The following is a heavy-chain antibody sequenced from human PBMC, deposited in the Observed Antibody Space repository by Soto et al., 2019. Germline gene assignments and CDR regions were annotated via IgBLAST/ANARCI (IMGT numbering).Heavy chain of an antibody. Sequence: SETLSLTCTVSGGSISTHYWAWIRQPPGKEKDWIGYIYYSGSTYYNPSLKSRVTISVDTSKNQFSLKLSSVTAADTAVYYCAPGIGYCSGGSCYEGPWFDPWGQGTLVTVSS. J-gene: IGHJ5*02. CDR3: APGIGYCSGGSCYEGPWFDP. CDR1: GGSISTHY. D-gene: IGHD2-15*01. CDR2: IYYSGST. V-gene: IGHV4-30-4*01.